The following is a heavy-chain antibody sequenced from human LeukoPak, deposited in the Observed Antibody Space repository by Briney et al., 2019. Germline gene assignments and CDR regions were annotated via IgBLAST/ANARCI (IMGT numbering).Heavy chain of an antibody. CDR3: ARDYYDSSGYYLSFDY. CDR1: GGTFSIYA. Sequence: SVKVSCEASGGTFSIYAIRGVRQAPGQGLEWVGGIIPIFGTANYAQKFQGRVTITADESTSTAYMELSSLRCEDTGVYYCARDYYDSSGYYLSFDYWGQGTLVTVSS. D-gene: IGHD3-22*01. J-gene: IGHJ4*02. CDR2: IIPIFGTA. V-gene: IGHV1-69*01.